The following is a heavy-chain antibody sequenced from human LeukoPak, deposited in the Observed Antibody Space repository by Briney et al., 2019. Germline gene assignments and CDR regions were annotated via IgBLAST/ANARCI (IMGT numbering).Heavy chain of an antibody. CDR2: IWYDGSNK. CDR1: GFTFSSYG. D-gene: IGHD3-16*01. J-gene: IGHJ4*02. CDR3: AREFGKYYFDY. Sequence: GGSLRLSCAASGFTFSSYGMHWVRQAPGRGLEGVAIIWYDGSNKYYADSVKGRFTISRDNSKNTLYLQMNSLRAEDTAVYYCAREFGKYYFDYWGQGTLVTVSS. V-gene: IGHV3-33*01.